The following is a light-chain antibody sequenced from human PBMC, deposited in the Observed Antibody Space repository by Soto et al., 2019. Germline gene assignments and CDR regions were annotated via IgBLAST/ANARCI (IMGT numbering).Light chain of an antibody. Sequence: EIVFTQSPATLSLSPGESATLSCGASRRVSNNYLAWYQQKPGLAPRLLIYDASSRDTGIPDRFTGSGSGTDFTLTISRLEPEDFAVYYCQKYGNTPLSFGGGTKVDIK. CDR3: QKYGNTPLS. V-gene: IGKV3D-20*01. J-gene: IGKJ4*01. CDR2: DAS. CDR1: RRVSNNY.